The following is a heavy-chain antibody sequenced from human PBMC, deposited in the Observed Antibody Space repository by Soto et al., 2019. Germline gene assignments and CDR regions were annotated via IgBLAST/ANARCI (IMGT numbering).Heavy chain of an antibody. CDR1: GFTFSSYW. V-gene: IGHV3-7*03. CDR3: ARDRLDYSNLKLGHWFYY. J-gene: IGHJ4*02. D-gene: IGHD4-4*01. Sequence: PGGSLRLSCAASGFTFSSYWMSWVRQAPGKGLEWVANIKQDGSEKYYVDSVKGRFTISRDNAKNSLYLQMNSLRAEDTAVYYCARDRLDYSNLKLGHWFYYWGQGTLVTVSS. CDR2: IKQDGSEK.